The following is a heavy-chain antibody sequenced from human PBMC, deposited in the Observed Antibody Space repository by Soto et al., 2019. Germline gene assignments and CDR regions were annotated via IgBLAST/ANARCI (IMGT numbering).Heavy chain of an antibody. CDR3: ARDARYYDSSGSFFDY. J-gene: IGHJ4*02. CDR1: GYTFTSYY. Sequence: QVQLVQSGAEVKKPGASVKVSCKASGYTFTSYYMHWVRQAPGQGLEWMGIINPSGGSTSYAQKFQGRVTMARDTSTSPVYMELSSLRSEDTAVYYCARDARYYDSSGSFFDYWGQGTLVTVSS. V-gene: IGHV1-46*03. D-gene: IGHD3-22*01. CDR2: INPSGGST.